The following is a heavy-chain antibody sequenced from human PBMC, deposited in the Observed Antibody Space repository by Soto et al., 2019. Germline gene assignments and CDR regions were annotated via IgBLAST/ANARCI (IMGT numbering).Heavy chain of an antibody. CDR3: AKGLRGYSQPIDY. J-gene: IGHJ4*02. V-gene: IGHV3-23*01. D-gene: IGHD1-26*01. Sequence: EVQLLESGGDLVQPGGSLRLSCAASGFTFSSYAMSWVRQAPGKGLEWVSAISGSGVSTYYADSVKGRFTISRDNSKNTLYLQMNSLRAEDTAVYYCAKGLRGYSQPIDYWGQGTLVTVSS. CDR1: GFTFSSYA. CDR2: ISGSGVST.